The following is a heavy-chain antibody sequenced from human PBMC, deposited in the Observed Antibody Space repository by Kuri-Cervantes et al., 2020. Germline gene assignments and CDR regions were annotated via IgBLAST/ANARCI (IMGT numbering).Heavy chain of an antibody. Sequence: SETLSLTCTVSGGSITGYYWSWVRQPPGKALEWIGYIYYGGDTKYNPALKSRVTISVDTSKNQFSLRLSSMTAADTAVYFCARHAGYSGSYIFDYWGQGALVTVSS. CDR3: ARHAGYSGSYIFDY. CDR1: GGSITGYY. J-gene: IGHJ4*02. V-gene: IGHV4-59*08. CDR2: IYYGGDT. D-gene: IGHD1-26*01.